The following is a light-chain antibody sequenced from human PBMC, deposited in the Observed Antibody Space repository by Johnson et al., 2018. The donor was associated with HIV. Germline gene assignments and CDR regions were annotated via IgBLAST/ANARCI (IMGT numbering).Light chain of an antibody. Sequence: QSVLTQPPSVSAAPGQKVTITCSGSSSNIGNNYVSWYQHLPGTAPKLLIYDNNKRPSGIPDRFSGSKSGTSATLGITGLQTGDEADYYCGTWDSSLGAHYVFGTGTKVTVL. CDR1: SSNIGNNY. CDR2: DNN. CDR3: GTWDSSLGAHYV. J-gene: IGLJ1*01. V-gene: IGLV1-51*01.